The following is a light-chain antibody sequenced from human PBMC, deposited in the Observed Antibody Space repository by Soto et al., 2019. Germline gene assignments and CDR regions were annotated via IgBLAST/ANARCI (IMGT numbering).Light chain of an antibody. CDR3: QQYNSYWT. V-gene: IGKV1-5*03. CDR2: KAS. CDR1: QSISNW. Sequence: DIQMTQSPSTLSASVGDRVTITCRASQSISNWLAWYQQKPGKAPKLLIYKASSLETGVPSRFSGSGSGTEFTHTISSLQRDDFATYYCQQYNSYWTFGQGTKVEIK. J-gene: IGKJ1*01.